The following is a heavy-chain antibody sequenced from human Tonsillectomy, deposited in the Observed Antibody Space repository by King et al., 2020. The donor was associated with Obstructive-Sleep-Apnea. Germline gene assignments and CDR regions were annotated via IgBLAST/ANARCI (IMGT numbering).Heavy chain of an antibody. J-gene: IGHJ5*02. CDR2: ISYDGTNY. V-gene: IGHV3-30*04. D-gene: IGHD3-3*02. CDR1: GFSFSTYP. Sequence: VQLVESGGGVVQPGKSLRLSCAASGFSFSTYPMHWVRQAPGKGLEWVAFISYDGTNYQLAVSVNGRLTTSRDNPKNTLWLQMNSLRAEDTAVYYWATDNGAHFWSGFNWFDPWGQGTLVTVSS. CDR3: ATDNGAHFWSGFNWFDP.